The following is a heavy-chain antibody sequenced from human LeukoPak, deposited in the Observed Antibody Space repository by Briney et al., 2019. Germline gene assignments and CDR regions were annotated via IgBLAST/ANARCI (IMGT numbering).Heavy chain of an antibody. CDR1: GYTFTDYY. Sequence: GASVKISCKASGYTFTDYYMHWVQQAPGKGLEWMGRVDPEDGETIYAEKFQGRVTITADTSTDTAYMELSSLRSEDTAVYYCARVSTVTNHYYYYMDVWGKGTTVTVSS. V-gene: IGHV1-69-2*01. D-gene: IGHD4-11*01. J-gene: IGHJ6*03. CDR3: ARVSTVTNHYYYYMDV. CDR2: VDPEDGET.